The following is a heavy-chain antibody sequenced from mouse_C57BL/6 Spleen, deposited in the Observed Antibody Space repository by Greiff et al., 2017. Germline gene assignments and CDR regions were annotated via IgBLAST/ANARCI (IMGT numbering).Heavy chain of an antibody. CDR3: TRHALRQGGY. CDR1: GYAFSSSW. CDR2: IYPGDGDT. D-gene: IGHD3-2*01. J-gene: IGHJ2*01. V-gene: IGHV1-82*01. Sequence: QVQLQQSGPELVKPGASVKISCKASGYAFSSSWMNWVKQRPGKGLEWIGRIYPGDGDTNYNGKFKGKATLTADKSSSTAYMQLSSLTSEDSAVYFCTRHALRQGGYWGQGATLTVSS.